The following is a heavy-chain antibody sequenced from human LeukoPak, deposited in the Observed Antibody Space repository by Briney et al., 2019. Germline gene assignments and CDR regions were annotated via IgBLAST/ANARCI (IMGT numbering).Heavy chain of an antibody. CDR3: AKDRSYMVRGVMYFDY. CDR2: ISGSGGST. D-gene: IGHD3-10*01. CDR1: GFTFSSYA. J-gene: IGHJ4*02. Sequence: PGGSLRLSCAASGFTFSSYAMSWVRQAPGKGLEWVSAISGSGGSTYYADSVKGRFTISRDNSKNTLHLQMNSLRAEDTAVYYCAKDRSYMVRGVMYFDYWGQGTLVTVSS. V-gene: IGHV3-23*01.